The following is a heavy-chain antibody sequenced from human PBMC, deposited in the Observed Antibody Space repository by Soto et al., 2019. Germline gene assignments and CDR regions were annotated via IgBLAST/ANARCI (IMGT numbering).Heavy chain of an antibody. CDR3: ARLSGSYLDY. Sequence: QVQLVESGGGVVQPGRSLRLSCAASGFIFSSNGMHWVRQAPGKGLEWVAVIWYDGSKKYYTDSVKGRFTISRDNSKNTLYLQMNSLRAEETAVYYCARLSGSYLDYWGQGSLVTVSS. V-gene: IGHV3-33*01. CDR2: IWYDGSKK. D-gene: IGHD1-26*01. J-gene: IGHJ4*02. CDR1: GFIFSSNG.